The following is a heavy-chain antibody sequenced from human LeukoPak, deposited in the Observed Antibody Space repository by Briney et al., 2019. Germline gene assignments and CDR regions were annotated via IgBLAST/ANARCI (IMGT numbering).Heavy chain of an antibody. D-gene: IGHD5-12*01. CDR3: ARDRVDIVATPTDY. Sequence: ASVKVSCKASGYTFTIYGLCWVRQAPGQRLEWMGWISAYNGDTNYAQKFQGRVTMTTDTSTSTAYMELRSLRSDDTAVYYCARDRVDIVATPTDYWGQGTLVTVSS. CDR1: GYTFTIYG. J-gene: IGHJ4*02. V-gene: IGHV1-18*01. CDR2: ISAYNGDT.